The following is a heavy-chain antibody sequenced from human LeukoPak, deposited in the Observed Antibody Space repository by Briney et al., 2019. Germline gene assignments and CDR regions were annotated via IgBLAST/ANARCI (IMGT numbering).Heavy chain of an antibody. CDR1: GFTFNTHA. Sequence: GGSLRLSCAASGFTFNTHAMSWVRQAPGKGLEWVSGINGNGASTYYSDSVKGRFTISRDNSKNTLYLQMSSLRTEDTAVYYCAKDQGYSYYYLDYWGQGTLVTVSS. CDR3: AKDQGYSYYYLDY. J-gene: IGHJ4*02. D-gene: IGHD5-18*01. V-gene: IGHV3-23*01. CDR2: INGNGAST.